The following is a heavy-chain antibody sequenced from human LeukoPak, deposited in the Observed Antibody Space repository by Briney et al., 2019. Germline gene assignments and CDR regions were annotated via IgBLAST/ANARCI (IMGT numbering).Heavy chain of an antibody. D-gene: IGHD3-16*01. V-gene: IGHV4-39*07. CDR3: AREHDPPEFAESLWGFDP. J-gene: IGHJ5*02. CDR2: IYYSGST. CDR1: GGSISSTDFY. Sequence: PSETLSLTCTVSGGSISSTDFYWGWIRQPPGKGQEWIGSIYYSGSTYYNPSLKSRVTISVDTSKNQFSLKLSSVTAADTAVYFCAREHDPPEFAESLWGFDPWGQGTLVTVSS.